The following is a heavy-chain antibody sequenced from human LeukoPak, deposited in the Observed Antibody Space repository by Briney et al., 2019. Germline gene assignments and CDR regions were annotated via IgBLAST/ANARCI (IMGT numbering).Heavy chain of an antibody. Sequence: ASVKVSCKAAGYTFTTYGISWVRQAPGQGLEWMGGSSPYNGNTNDAQKLRGRVTITTDTSTSTAYLELRSLRSDDTAMYYCARGTLLYSSGWYLIGPFDFWGQGTMVTVSS. J-gene: IGHJ3*01. V-gene: IGHV1-18*01. CDR2: SSPYNGNT. CDR3: ARGTLLYSSGWYLIGPFDF. D-gene: IGHD6-19*01. CDR1: GYTFTTYG.